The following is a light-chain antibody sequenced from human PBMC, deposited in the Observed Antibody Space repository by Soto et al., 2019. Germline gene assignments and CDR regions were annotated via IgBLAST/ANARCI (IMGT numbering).Light chain of an antibody. Sequence: EIVLTQSPATLSLSPGERATLSCRASQSVSNYLAWYQQRPGQAPRLLIYDASNRDTGIIPARFSGSGSGTVFTFTISSLEPEDFAVYYCQQRNNWPLTFGGGTKVDIK. CDR1: QSVSNY. J-gene: IGKJ4*01. CDR2: DAS. CDR3: QQRNNWPLT. V-gene: IGKV3-11*01.